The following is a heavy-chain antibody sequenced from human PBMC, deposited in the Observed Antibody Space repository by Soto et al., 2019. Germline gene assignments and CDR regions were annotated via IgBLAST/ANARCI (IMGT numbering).Heavy chain of an antibody. CDR3: ARGPGSMVRGQGCFAP. Sequence: QVQLVQSGAEVKKPGASVKVSCKASGYTFTSYDINWVRQATGQGLEWMGWMNPNSANPGYAQKFQARVPMTSNTSISTAYMDLRSLRSEDTAVYYCARGPGSMVRGQGCFAPWGQGTLVTVSS. J-gene: IGHJ5*02. CDR1: GYTFTSYD. D-gene: IGHD3-10*01. V-gene: IGHV1-8*02. CDR2: MNPNSANP.